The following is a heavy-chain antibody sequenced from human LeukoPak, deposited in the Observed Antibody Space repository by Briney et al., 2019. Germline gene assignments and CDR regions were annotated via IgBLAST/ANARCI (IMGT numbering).Heavy chain of an antibody. CDR3: ARDWHDDTGYPDY. V-gene: IGHV3-23*01. Sequence: GGSLRPSCAASGFTFARYAMSWVRQAPGMGLEWVSSIRGNGGHTYYADSVKGRFTLSRDNSKNTLYLQMNSLRAEDTAVYYCARDWHDDTGYPDYWGQGTLVTVSS. CDR2: IRGNGGHT. D-gene: IGHD3-9*01. J-gene: IGHJ4*02. CDR1: GFTFARYA.